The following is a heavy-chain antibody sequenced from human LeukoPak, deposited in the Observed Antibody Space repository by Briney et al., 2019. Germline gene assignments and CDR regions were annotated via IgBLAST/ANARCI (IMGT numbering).Heavy chain of an antibody. D-gene: IGHD4-17*01. J-gene: IGHJ4*02. CDR1: GGSFGGYY. V-gene: IGHV4-34*01. Sequence: SETLSLTCAVYGGSFGGYYWSWIRQPPGKGLEWIGEINHSGSTNYNPSLKSRVTISVDTSKNQFSLKLSSVTAADTAVYYCARGLSYGDYDVWGQGTLVTVSS. CDR3: ARGLSYGDYDV. CDR2: INHSGST.